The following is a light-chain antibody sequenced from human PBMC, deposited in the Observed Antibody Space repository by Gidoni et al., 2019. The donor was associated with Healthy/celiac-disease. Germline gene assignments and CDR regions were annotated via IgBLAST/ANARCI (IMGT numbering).Light chain of an antibody. CDR2: DAS. CDR3: QQRSNWLT. V-gene: IGKV3-11*01. CDR1: QSVSSY. Sequence: IVLIRPPAPLSLSPGERATLSCMASQSVSSYLAWYQQKPGQAPRLLIYDASNRATGIPARFSGGGSGTDFTLTISSLEPEDFAVYYCQQRSNWLTFGGGTKVEIK. J-gene: IGKJ4*01.